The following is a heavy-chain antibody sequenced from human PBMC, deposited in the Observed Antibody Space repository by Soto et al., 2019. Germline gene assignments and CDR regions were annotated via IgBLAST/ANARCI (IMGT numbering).Heavy chain of an antibody. CDR2: IYPGDHET. Sequence: PGESLKISCQCSGYTFSNFWIGWVRQLPGKGLEWMGIIYPGDHETRYSPSFHGKVTISADKSINTAYLQWNSLEASDTAFYFCARSPRSSPYFDYWGKGALVTV. CDR1: GYTFSNFW. J-gene: IGHJ4*02. D-gene: IGHD6-13*01. CDR3: ARSPRSSPYFDY. V-gene: IGHV5-51*01.